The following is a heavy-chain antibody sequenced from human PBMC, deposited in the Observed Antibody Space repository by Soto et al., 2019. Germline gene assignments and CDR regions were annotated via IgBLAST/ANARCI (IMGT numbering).Heavy chain of an antibody. J-gene: IGHJ6*03. CDR2: ISGSGGTT. CDR3: AKVGADEYSSSWTYYYYYYMDV. CDR1: GFTFSSYA. Sequence: GGSLRLSCAASGFTFSSYAMSRVRPAPGKGLEWVSAISGSGGTTYYADSVKGRFTNSRDNSKNTLYLQMSSLRAEDTAVYYCAKVGADEYSSSWTYYYYYYMDVWGKGTTVTVSS. D-gene: IGHD6-13*01. V-gene: IGHV3-23*01.